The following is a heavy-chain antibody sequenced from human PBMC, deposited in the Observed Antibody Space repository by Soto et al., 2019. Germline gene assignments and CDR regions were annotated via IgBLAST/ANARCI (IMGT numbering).Heavy chain of an antibody. J-gene: IGHJ3*02. CDR3: ARHAPSQAGDAFDI. D-gene: IGHD6-13*01. CDR1: GGSISSYC. V-gene: IGHV4-59*08. CDR2: IYYSGST. Sequence: SETLSLPCTVSGGSISSYCWSWIRQPPGKGLEWLGYIYYSGSTNYNPSLKTGVTISVDTSNNQLSLNLSSVTGADTAVYYCARHAPSQAGDAFDIWGQGTMVTVSS.